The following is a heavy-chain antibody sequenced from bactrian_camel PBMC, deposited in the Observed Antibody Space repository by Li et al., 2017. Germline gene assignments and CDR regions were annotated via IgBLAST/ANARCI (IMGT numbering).Heavy chain of an antibody. CDR3: ASGITVVADRVVLDFGY. V-gene: IGHV3S1*01. CDR1: GFTFCSTW. CDR2: VSTGGGTT. Sequence: HVQLVESGGDLVQPGGSLRLSCAAFGFTFCSTWMYWVRQAPGKGLEWVSGVSTGGGTTYYSDSVKGRSTISKDNTKNTVSLEMNSLQPEDTAVYYCASGITVVADRVVLDFGYWGQGTQVTVS. J-gene: IGHJ6*01. D-gene: IGHD6*01.